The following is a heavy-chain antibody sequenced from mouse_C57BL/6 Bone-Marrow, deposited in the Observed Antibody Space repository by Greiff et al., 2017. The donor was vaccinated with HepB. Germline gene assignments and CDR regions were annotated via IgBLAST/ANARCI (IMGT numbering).Heavy chain of an antibody. CDR1: GYAFSSSW. CDR3: ARRGKGGFAY. Sequence: QVQLQQSGPELVKPGASVKISCKASGYAFSSSWLNWVKQRPGKGLEWIGRIYPGDGDTNYNGKFKGKATLTVDKSSSTAYMQLSSLTSEDSAIYYCARRGKGGFAYWGQGTLVTVSA. J-gene: IGHJ3*01. V-gene: IGHV1-82*01. CDR2: IYPGDGDT.